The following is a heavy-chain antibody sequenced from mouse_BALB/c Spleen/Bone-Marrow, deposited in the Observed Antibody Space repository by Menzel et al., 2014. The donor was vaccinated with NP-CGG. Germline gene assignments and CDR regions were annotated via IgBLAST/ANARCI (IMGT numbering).Heavy chain of an antibody. Sequence: VKLMESGPGLVQPSQSLSIPCTVSGFSLTSYGVHWVRQSPGKGLEWLGVIWRGGSTDYNAAFMSRLSITKDNSKSQVFFKMNSLQADDTAIYYCAKPLREDAVDYWGQGTSVTVSS. CDR1: GFSLTSYG. V-gene: IGHV2-5*01. J-gene: IGHJ4*01. D-gene: IGHD2-12*01. CDR2: IWRGGST. CDR3: AKPLREDAVDY.